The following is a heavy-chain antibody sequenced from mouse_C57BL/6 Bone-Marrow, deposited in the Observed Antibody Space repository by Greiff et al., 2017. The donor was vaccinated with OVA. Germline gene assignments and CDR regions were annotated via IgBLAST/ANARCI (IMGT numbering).Heavy chain of an antibody. J-gene: IGHJ1*03. V-gene: IGHV1-61*01. D-gene: IGHD1-2*01. CDR2: IYPSDSET. CDR3: ARNYGLLYFDV. CDR1: GYTFTSYW. Sequence: VQLQQPGAELVRPGSSVKLSCKASGYTFTSYWMDWVKQRPGQGLEWIGNIYPSDSETHYNQKFKDKATLTVDKSSSTAYMQLSSLTSEDSAVYYCARNYGLLYFDVWGTGTTVTVSS.